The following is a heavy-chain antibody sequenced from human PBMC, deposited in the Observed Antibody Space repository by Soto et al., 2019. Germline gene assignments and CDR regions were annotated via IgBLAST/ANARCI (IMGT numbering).Heavy chain of an antibody. Sequence: EVQLLESGGGLVQAGGSLRLSCAASGFTFSRDGMSWVRQAPGKGLEWVSLITDNGGSTYYADSVKGRFTISRDNTKNTRFLQMNSLRAEDTAVYYCAKERATTTAFDYWGQGALVTVSS. CDR3: AKERATTTAFDY. V-gene: IGHV3-23*01. CDR2: ITDNGGST. CDR1: GFTFSRDG. J-gene: IGHJ4*02. D-gene: IGHD4-17*01.